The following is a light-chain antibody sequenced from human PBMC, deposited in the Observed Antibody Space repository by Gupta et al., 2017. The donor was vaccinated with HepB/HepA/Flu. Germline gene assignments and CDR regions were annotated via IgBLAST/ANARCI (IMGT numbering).Light chain of an antibody. CDR3: NSRDSSGNHLWV. CDR2: GKN. V-gene: IGLV3-19*01. Sequence: SSELTQHPAVSVALGQTVRITCQGDSLRSYYASWYQQKPGQAPVLVIYGKNNRPSGIPDRFSGSSSGNTASLTITGAQAEDEADYYCNSRDSSGNHLWVFGGGTKLTVL. J-gene: IGLJ3*02. CDR1: SLRSYY.